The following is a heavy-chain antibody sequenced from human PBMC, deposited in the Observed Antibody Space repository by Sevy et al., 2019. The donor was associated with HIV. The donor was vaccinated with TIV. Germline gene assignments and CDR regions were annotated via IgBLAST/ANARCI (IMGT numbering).Heavy chain of an antibody. Sequence: ASVKVSCKASGYTFTSNYFHWVRQAPGHGLEWMGQINPSGGATTYGQRFQGRVSMTGDTPTSTVYMDLSSLRSEDTAIYYCARLYSCGGSCYYFDLWGQGTLVTVSS. D-gene: IGHD2-21*01. CDR1: GYTFTSNY. V-gene: IGHV1-46*01. CDR2: INPSGGAT. J-gene: IGHJ4*02. CDR3: ARLYSCGGSCYYFDL.